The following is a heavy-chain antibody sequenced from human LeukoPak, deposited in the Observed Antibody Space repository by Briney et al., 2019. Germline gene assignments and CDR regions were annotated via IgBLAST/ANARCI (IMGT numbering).Heavy chain of an antibody. CDR2: LNWNGGTT. J-gene: IGHJ4*02. Sequence: PGGSLRLSCEVSGFPFDEYGMSWVRQPPGKGLEWVSGLNWNGGTTGYADSVKGRFTISRDNAKNSLFLHMTSLRTDDTAVYYCARGRREGYNVGLDSWGQGPLVTVSS. D-gene: IGHD5-24*01. CDR3: ARGRREGYNVGLDS. CDR1: GFPFDEYG. V-gene: IGHV3-20*04.